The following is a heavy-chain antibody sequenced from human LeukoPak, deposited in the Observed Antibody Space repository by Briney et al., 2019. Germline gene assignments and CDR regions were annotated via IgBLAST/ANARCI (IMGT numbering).Heavy chain of an antibody. V-gene: IGHV3-48*01. CDR3: ARGGITMVRGYFDS. CDR2: ISNSGSTI. CDR1: GFSFSTYS. Sequence: PGGSLRLSCEASGFSFSTYSMNWVRQAPGKGLGWVSYISNSGSTIYSTDSVKGRFAISRDNAKNSLYLQMNSLRAEDTAVYYCARGGITMVRGYFDSWGQGTLVTVSS. D-gene: IGHD3-10*01. J-gene: IGHJ4*02.